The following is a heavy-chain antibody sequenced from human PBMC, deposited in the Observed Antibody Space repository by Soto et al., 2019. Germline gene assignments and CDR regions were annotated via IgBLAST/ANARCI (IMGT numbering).Heavy chain of an antibody. J-gene: IGHJ4*02. V-gene: IGHV3-7*04. D-gene: IGHD3-22*01. CDR3: ARGDTYDSSGYFDY. CDR2: IKQDGSEK. CDR1: GFTFSSYW. Sequence: GGSLRLSCAASGFTFSSYWMSWVRQAPGKGLEWVANIKQDGSEKYYVDSVKGRFTISRDNAKNSLYLQMNSLRAEDTAVYYCARGDTYDSSGYFDYWGQGTLVTVSS.